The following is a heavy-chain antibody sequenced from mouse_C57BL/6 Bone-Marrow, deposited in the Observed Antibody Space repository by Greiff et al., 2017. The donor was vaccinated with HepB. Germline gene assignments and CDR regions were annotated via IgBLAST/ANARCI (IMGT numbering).Heavy chain of an antibody. Sequence: QVQLKQSGAELARPGASVKLSCKASGYTFTSYGISWVKQRTGQGLEWIGEIYPRSGNTYYNEKFKGKATLTADKSSSTAYMELRSLTSEDSAVYFCARSGFRDFDYWGQGTTLTVSS. D-gene: IGHD3-1*01. CDR3: ARSGFRDFDY. CDR2: IYPRSGNT. V-gene: IGHV1-81*01. CDR1: GYTFTSYG. J-gene: IGHJ2*01.